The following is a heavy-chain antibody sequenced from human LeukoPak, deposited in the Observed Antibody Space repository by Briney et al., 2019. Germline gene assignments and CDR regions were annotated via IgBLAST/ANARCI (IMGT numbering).Heavy chain of an antibody. Sequence: ASVKVSCKASGYTFTGYYMHWVRQAPGQGLEWMGWINPNSGGTNYAQKFQGRVTMTRDTSISTAYMELSRLRSDDTAVYYCARGFDYYASSGYSLDIWGQGTMVTVSS. D-gene: IGHD3-22*01. CDR3: ARGFDYYASSGYSLDI. J-gene: IGHJ3*02. V-gene: IGHV1-2*02. CDR2: INPNSGGT. CDR1: GYTFTGYY.